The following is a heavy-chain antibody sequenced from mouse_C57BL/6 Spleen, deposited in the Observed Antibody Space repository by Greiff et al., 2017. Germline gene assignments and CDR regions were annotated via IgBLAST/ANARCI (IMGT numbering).Heavy chain of an antibody. Sequence: QVHVKQSGAELVKPGASVKLSCKASGYTFTEYTIHWVKQRSGQGLEWIGWFYPGRGSIKYNENVKDKATLTADKSSSTVYMELSSLTSEDSAVYFCARHEERNGYYGGYFDYWGQGTTLTVSS. CDR2: FYPGRGSI. D-gene: IGHD2-3*01. CDR3: ARHEERNGYYGGYFDY. CDR1: GYTFTEYT. J-gene: IGHJ2*01. V-gene: IGHV1-62-2*01.